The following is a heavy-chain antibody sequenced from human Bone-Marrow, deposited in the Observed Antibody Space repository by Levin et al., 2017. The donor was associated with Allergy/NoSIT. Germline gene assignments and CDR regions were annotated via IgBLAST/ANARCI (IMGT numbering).Heavy chain of an antibody. CDR1: GFSFMTHD. CDR2: IGTAGDT. CDR3: ARYNYEYNALDI. Sequence: PSETLSLTCAASGFSFMTHDMHWVRQGTGKGLEWVSTIGTAGDTYYPDSVRGRFTISRENAKNSLYLQMNGLSAGDTAVYYCARYNYEYNALDIWGQGTMVTVSS. J-gene: IGHJ3*02. D-gene: IGHD5-18*01. V-gene: IGHV3-13*01.